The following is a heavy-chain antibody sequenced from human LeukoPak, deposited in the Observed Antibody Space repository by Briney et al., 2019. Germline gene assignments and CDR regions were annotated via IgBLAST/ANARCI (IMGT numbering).Heavy chain of an antibody. CDR1: GGTFSSYA. J-gene: IGHJ6*02. CDR2: IIPIFGTA. CDR3: ARDYYDSGGYYYNGMDV. V-gene: IGHV1-69*13. D-gene: IGHD3-22*01. Sequence: SVKVSCKASGGTFSSYAISWARQAPGQGLEWMGGIIPIFGTANYAQKFQGRVTITADESTSTAYMELSSLRSEDTAVYYCARDYYDSGGYYYNGMDVWGQGTMVTVSS.